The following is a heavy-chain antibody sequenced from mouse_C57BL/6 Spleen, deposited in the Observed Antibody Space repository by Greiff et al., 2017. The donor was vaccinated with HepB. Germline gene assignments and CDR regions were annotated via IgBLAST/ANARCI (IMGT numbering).Heavy chain of an antibody. CDR1: GYSFTDYY. V-gene: IGHV1-39*01. J-gene: IGHJ2*01. D-gene: IGHD1-1*01. Sequence: VQLQQPGPELVKPGASVKISCKASGYSFTDYYMNWVKQRPGQGLEWIGVINPTYGTTSYNQKFKGKATLTVDPSSSTAYMQLNSLTSEDSAVYYCASVPSDVATDYFDYWGQGTTLTVAS. CDR3: ASVPSDVATDYFDY. CDR2: INPTYGTT.